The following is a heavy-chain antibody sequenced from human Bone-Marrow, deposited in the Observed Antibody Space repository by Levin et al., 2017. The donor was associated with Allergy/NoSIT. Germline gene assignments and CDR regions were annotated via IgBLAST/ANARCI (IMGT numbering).Heavy chain of an antibody. J-gene: IGHJ5*02. D-gene: IGHD3-10*01. V-gene: IGHV4-39*01. Sequence: SETLSLTCTVSGDSIASGTYYWGWIRQPPGKGLEWIGVIYSSGDTYYNPSLESRLTIAADTSKKQFSLRMTSVTAADTSIYYCMRRNVASAGDWFDLWGRGTLVTVST. CDR2: IYSSGDT. CDR1: GDSIASGTYY. CDR3: MRRNVASAGDWFDL.